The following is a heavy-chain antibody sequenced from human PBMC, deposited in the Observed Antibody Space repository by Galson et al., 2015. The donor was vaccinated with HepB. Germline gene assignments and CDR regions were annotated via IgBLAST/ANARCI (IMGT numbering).Heavy chain of an antibody. CDR3: ARDRGVRGAYYDMDV. J-gene: IGHJ6*02. CDR2: INAGNDNT. V-gene: IGHV1-3*01. Sequence: SVKVSCKASGYTFTNYAVHWVRQAPGQRLEWMGWINAGNDNTKYSQKFQGRVTITRDTSASTVYMELSSLRSEDTAVYYCARDRGVRGAYYDMDVWGQGTTVTVSS. D-gene: IGHD3-10*02. CDR1: GYTFTNYA.